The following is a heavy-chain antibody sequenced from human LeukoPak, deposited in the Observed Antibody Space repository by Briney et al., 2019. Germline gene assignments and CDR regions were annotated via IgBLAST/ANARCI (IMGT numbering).Heavy chain of an antibody. CDR1: GYTFTSYG. V-gene: IGHV1-18*01. D-gene: IGHD3-9*01. CDR3: ARDWYYDILTGSYYYGMDV. Sequence: ASLKVSCKASGYTFTSYGISWVRQAPGQGLEWMGGITAYNGNTNYAQKLQGRVTMTTDTSTSTAYMELRSLRSDDTAVYYCARDWYYDILTGSYYYGMDVWGQGTTVTVSS. J-gene: IGHJ6*02. CDR2: ITAYNGNT.